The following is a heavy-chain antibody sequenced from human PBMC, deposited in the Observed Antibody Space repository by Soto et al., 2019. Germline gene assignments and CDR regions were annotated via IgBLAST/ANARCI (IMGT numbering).Heavy chain of an antibody. CDR3: ARFGGYCSGGSCYWARYYYYMDV. Sequence: GESLKISCKGSGYSFTSYWIGWVRQMPGKGLEWMGIIYPGDSDTRYSPSFQGQVTISADKSISTAYLQWSSLKASDTAMYYCARFGGYCSGGSCYWARYYYYMDVWGKGTTVTSP. J-gene: IGHJ6*03. CDR2: IYPGDSDT. V-gene: IGHV5-51*01. D-gene: IGHD2-15*01. CDR1: GYSFTSYW.